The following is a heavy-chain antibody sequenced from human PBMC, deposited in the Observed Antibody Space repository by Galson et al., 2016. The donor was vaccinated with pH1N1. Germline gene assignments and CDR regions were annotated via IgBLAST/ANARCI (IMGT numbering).Heavy chain of an antibody. V-gene: IGHV3-30*02. J-gene: IGHJ5*02. CDR3: AKDCGMGGDRDT. CDR2: IWQDGNMI. D-gene: IGHD4-17*01. CDR1: GFTLRSYV. Sequence: SLRLSCATSGFTLRSYVMHWVRQAPGQGLEWVASIWQDGNMISYADSARGRFTISRDDSKDTVYLQMDRLRREDTAFYYCAKDCGMGGDRDTWGQGTLVTVSS.